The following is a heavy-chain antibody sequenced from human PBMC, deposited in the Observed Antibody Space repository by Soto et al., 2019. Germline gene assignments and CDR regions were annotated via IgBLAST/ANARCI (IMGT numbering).Heavy chain of an antibody. V-gene: IGHV3-48*01. D-gene: IGHD6-13*01. J-gene: IGHJ5*02. CDR2: ISSSSTI. CDR1: GFTFSSYS. CDR3: ARHPERIAQIGWFDP. Sequence: GGSLRLSCAASGFTFSSYSMNWVRQAPGKELEWVSYISSSSTIYYADSVKGRFTISRDNAKNSLHLQMNSLRAEDTAVYYCARHPERIAQIGWFDPWGQGTLVTVSS.